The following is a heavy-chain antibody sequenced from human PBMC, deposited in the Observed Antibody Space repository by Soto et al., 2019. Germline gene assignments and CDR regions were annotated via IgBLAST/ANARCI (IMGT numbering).Heavy chain of an antibody. CDR2: IYYSGST. J-gene: IGHJ4*02. V-gene: IGHV4-31*02. D-gene: IGHD3-22*01. Sequence: SETLSLTCTVSGGSISSGGYYWSWIRQHPGKGLEWIGYIYYSGSTYYNPSLKSRVTISVDTSKNQFSLKLSSVTAADTAVYYCARDDSSDYYDSSASGVFDYWGQGTLVTVSS. CDR3: ARDDSSDYYDSSASGVFDY. CDR1: GGSISSGGYY.